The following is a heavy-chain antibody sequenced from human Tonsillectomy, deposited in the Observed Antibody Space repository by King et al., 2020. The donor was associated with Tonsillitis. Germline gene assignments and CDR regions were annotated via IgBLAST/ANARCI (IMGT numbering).Heavy chain of an antibody. J-gene: IGHJ3*02. CDR1: GGSFSGYY. CDR2: INHSGST. V-gene: IGHV4-34*01. Sequence: VQLPQWGAGLLKPSETLSLTCAVYGGSFSGYYWSWLRQPPGKGLEWIGEINHSGSTNYNPSLKSRVTISVDTSKNQFSLKLSSVTAADTAVYYCARGWGNYYDDLDAFDIWGQGTMVTVSS. D-gene: IGHD3-22*01. CDR3: ARGWGNYYDDLDAFDI.